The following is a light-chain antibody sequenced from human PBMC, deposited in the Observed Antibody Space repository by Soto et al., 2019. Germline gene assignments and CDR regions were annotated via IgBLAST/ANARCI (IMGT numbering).Light chain of an antibody. V-gene: IGLV2-14*03. CDR2: DVI. CDR1: SSDVGGYNF. Sequence: QSALTQPASVSGSPGQSITISCTGTSSDVGGYNFVSWYQQHPGKAPKLMIYDVINRPSGVSNRFSGFNSGNTASLTISGLQAEDEADYYCLSYTTSSTLVFGTGTKLTVL. CDR3: LSYTTSSTLV. J-gene: IGLJ1*01.